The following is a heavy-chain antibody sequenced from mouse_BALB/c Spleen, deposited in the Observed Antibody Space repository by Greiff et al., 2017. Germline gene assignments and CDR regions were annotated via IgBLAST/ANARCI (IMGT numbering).Heavy chain of an antibody. D-gene: IGHD1-1*01. CDR3: ACDGGYGSVDY. CDR1: GFTFSDYY. CDR2: ICDGGSYT. Sequence: DVQLVESGGGLVKPGGSLKLSCEASGFTFSDYYMYWVGQSPEKRLEWVATICDGGSYTYYPDSVKGRFTISRDKAKNNLYLQMDSLMSEDTAMYFWACDGGYGSVDYWGQGTTLTVAS. J-gene: IGHJ2*01. V-gene: IGHV5-4*02.